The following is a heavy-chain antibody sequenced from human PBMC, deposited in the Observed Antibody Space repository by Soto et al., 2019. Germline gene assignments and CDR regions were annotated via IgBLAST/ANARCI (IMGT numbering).Heavy chain of an antibody. CDR2: ISSSSSTI. J-gene: IGHJ5*01. V-gene: IGHV3-48*01. D-gene: IGHD6-19*01. CDR1: GFTFSSYS. Sequence: GGSLRLSCAASGFTFSSYSMNWVRQAPGKGLEWVSYISSSSSTIYYADSVKGRLTISRDNAKNSLYLQMNSLRAEDTAVYYCASTSSGWFDYWGQGTLVTVSS. CDR3: ASTSSGWFDY.